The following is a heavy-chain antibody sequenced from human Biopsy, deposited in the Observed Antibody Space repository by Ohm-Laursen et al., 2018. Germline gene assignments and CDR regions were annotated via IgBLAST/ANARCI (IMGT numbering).Heavy chain of an antibody. Sequence: GASVKVSCKVSGYSLIELSMNWVRQAPGKGLEWMGSFDLDDGETINVQRFQGRVTMTADTSTDTAYMEMSGLRSDDTAVYYCAKNFRGGELEPWKGHYYGMDVWGQGTSVTVSS. V-gene: IGHV1-24*01. CDR3: AKNFRGGELEPWKGHYYGMDV. J-gene: IGHJ6*02. CDR1: GYSLIELS. D-gene: IGHD1-1*01. CDR2: FDLDDGET.